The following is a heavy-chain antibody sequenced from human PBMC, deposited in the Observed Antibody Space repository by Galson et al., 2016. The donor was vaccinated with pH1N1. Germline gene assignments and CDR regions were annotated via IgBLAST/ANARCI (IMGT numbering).Heavy chain of an antibody. V-gene: IGHV3-30-3*01. CDR3: AREGGYNDILAGNPTGSNYYMDV. CDR1: GFTFSTFA. D-gene: IGHD3-9*01. J-gene: IGHJ6*03. CDR2: ISYDGLNK. Sequence: SLRLSCAASGFTFSTFAMHWVRQAPGKGLEWVAIISYDGLNKYYGDSVQGRFTISRDNSKNTLYLQMGSLTPEDTAVFYCAREGGYNDILAGNPTGSNYYMDVWGKGTTVTVSS.